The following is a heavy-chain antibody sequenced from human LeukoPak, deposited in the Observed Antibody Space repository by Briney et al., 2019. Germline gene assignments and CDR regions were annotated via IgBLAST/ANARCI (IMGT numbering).Heavy chain of an antibody. CDR1: GGSISSGDYY. CDR2: IYYSGST. J-gene: IGHJ5*02. Sequence: TSQTLSLTCTVSGGSISSGDYYWSWIRQPPGKGLEWIGYIYYSGSTYYNPSLKSRVTISVDTSKNQFSLKLSSATAADTAVYYCALGGLWFGELYWFDPWGQGTLVTVSS. V-gene: IGHV4-30-4*01. CDR3: ALGGLWFGELYWFDP. D-gene: IGHD3-10*01.